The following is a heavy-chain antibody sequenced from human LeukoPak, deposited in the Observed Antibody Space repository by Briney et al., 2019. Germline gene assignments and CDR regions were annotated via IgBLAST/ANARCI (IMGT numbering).Heavy chain of an antibody. CDR1: GYTFTGYY. D-gene: IGHD6-6*01. CDR3: ARGQWGSSNYYYYYMDV. V-gene: IGHV1-2*06. Sequence: ASVKVSCKVSGYTFTGYYMHWVRQAPGQGLEWMGRINPNSGGTNYAQKFQGRVTMTRDTSISTAYMELSRLRSDDTAVYYCARGQWGSSNYYYYYMDVWGKGTTVTVSS. J-gene: IGHJ6*03. CDR2: INPNSGGT.